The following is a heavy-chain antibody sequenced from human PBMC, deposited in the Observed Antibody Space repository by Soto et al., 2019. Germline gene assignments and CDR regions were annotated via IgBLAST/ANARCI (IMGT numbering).Heavy chain of an antibody. J-gene: IGHJ6*02. D-gene: IGHD2-2*02. CDR1: GYTFTSYG. CDR3: ARAIVVPAAIDYYYGMDV. CDR2: ISAYNGNT. Sequence: ASVKDSCKASGYTFTSYGISWVRQAPGQGLEWMGWISAYNGNTNYAQKLQGRVTMTTDTSTSTAYMELRSLRSDDTAVYYCARAIVVPAAIDYYYGMDVWGQGTTVTVSS. V-gene: IGHV1-18*01.